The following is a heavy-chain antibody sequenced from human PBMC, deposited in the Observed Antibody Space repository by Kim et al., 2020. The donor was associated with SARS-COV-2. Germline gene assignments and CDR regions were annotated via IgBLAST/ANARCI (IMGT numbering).Heavy chain of an antibody. D-gene: IGHD3-3*01. CDR2: IYNNGST. CDR1: GGSFSSYY. CDR3: ASAGWPWLVLSIFYYFDY. Sequence: SETLSLTCAVSGGSFSSYYWCWIRQPPAKGLEWVWEIYNNGSTNYYSTPSRQGPITVATYKNQFPLKLRPGSAADTAASYCASAGWPWLVLSIFYYFDY. J-gene: IGHJ4*01. V-gene: IGHV4-34*01.